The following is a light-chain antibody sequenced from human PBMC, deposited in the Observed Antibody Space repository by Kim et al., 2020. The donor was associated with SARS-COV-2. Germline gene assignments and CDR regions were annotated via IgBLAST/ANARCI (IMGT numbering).Light chain of an antibody. CDR3: QQYSLFPLT. CDR1: QAINNP. V-gene: IGKV1-16*01. CDR2: AAS. J-gene: IGKJ4*01. Sequence: APVGDQCPFTCRAGQAINNPLGLFQQKPGKAPKSLIYAASTLQGGVPSRFSGSGFGTDFTLTISGLQPEDVATYYCQQYSLFPLTFGGGTKVEIK.